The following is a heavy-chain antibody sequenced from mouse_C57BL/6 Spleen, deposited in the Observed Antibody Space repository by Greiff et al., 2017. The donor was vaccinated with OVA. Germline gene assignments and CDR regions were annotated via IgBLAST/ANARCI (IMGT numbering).Heavy chain of an antibody. D-gene: IGHD2-3*01. CDR3: ARCDGYNFDY. CDR2: IYPGGGYT. V-gene: IGHV1-63*01. Sequence: QVQLKQSGAELVRPGTSVKMSCKASGYTFTNYWIGWAKQRPGHGLEWIGDIYPGGGYTNYNEKFKGKATLTADTSSSTAYMQFSSLTSEDSAIYYCARCDGYNFDYWGQGTTLTVSS. J-gene: IGHJ2*01. CDR1: GYTFTNYW.